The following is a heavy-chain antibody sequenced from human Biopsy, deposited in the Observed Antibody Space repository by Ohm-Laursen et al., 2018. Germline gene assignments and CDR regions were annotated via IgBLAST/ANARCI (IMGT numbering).Heavy chain of an antibody. D-gene: IGHD2-15*01. CDR3: ARRGSGGRSFDY. Sequence: TLSLTCSVSVASISSSSYFWGWIRQPPGKGLEWIGTFYYTGSTHYNPSLKGRVTIFADTSKNQLSLKLGSVTVADTAVFYCARRGSGGRSFDYWGQGSLVTASS. V-gene: IGHV4-39*01. CDR2: FYYTGST. J-gene: IGHJ4*02. CDR1: VASISSSSYF.